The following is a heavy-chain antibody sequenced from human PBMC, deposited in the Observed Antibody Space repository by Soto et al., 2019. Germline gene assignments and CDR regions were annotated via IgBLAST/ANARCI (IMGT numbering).Heavy chain of an antibody. CDR3: ARGLVGATVYYYYGMDV. V-gene: IGHV1-18*01. J-gene: IGHJ6*02. CDR2: ISAYNGNT. D-gene: IGHD1-26*01. Sequence: QVQLVQSGAEVKKPGASVKVSCKASGYTFTSYGISWVRQAPGQGLEWMGWISAYNGNTNYAQKLQGRVTMTTDTSTSTAYMELRSLRSADTAVYYCARGLVGATVYYYYGMDVWGQGTTVTVSS. CDR1: GYTFTSYG.